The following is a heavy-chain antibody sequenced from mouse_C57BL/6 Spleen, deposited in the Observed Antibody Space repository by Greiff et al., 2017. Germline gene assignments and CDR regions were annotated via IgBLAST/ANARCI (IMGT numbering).Heavy chain of an antibody. V-gene: IGHV3-6*01. CDR1: GYSITSGYY. D-gene: IGHD2-4*01. CDR3: ARDYDYPGYFDY. J-gene: IGHJ2*01. CDR2: ISYDGSN. Sequence: DVKLQESGPGLVKPSQSLSLTCSVTGYSITSGYYWNWIRQFPGNKLEWMGYISYDGSNNYNPSLKNRISITRDTSKNQFFLKLTSVTTEDTATYYCARDYDYPGYFDYWGQGTTLTVSS.